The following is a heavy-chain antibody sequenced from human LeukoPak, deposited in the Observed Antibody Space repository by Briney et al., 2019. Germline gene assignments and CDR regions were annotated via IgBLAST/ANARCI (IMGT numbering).Heavy chain of an antibody. CDR2: INHSGST. CDR3: ARGGYSYPYYFDY. CDR1: GGSFSGYY. D-gene: IGHD5-18*01. Sequence: SETLSLTCAVYGGSFSGYYWSWIRQPPGKGLEWIGEINHSGSTNYNPSLKSRVTISVDTSKNQFSLKLSSVTAADTAVYYCARGGYSYPYYFDYWGQGTLVTVSS. V-gene: IGHV4-34*01. J-gene: IGHJ4*02.